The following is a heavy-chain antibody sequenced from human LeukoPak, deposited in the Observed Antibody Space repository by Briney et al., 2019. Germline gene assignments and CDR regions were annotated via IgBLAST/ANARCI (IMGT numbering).Heavy chain of an antibody. Sequence: GGSLRLSCAASGFTFSSYEMNWVGQAPGKGLEWVSYISSSGSTIYYADSVKGRFTISRDNAKNSLYLQMNSLKAEDTAVYYCARDSGGSSGWNRFDYWGQGTPVTVSS. J-gene: IGHJ4*02. D-gene: IGHD6-19*01. CDR2: ISSSGSTI. CDR1: GFTFSSYE. V-gene: IGHV3-48*03. CDR3: ARDSGGSSGWNRFDY.